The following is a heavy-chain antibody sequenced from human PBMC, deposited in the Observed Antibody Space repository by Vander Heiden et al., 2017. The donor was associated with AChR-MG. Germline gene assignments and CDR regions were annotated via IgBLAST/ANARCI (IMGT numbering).Heavy chain of an antibody. Sequence: EVQLLESGGGLVQPGGSLRLSCAASGFTISSHAMSWVRQAPGKGLEWVSAISGSGGSTYYADSVKGRVTISRDNSKNTLYRQMNSLRAEETAVYYCAKAGPAIAGAVVGFWFDPWGQGTLVTVSS. J-gene: IGHJ5*02. V-gene: IGHV3-23*01. CDR1: GFTISSHA. D-gene: IGHD6-19*01. CDR3: AKAGPAIAGAVVGFWFDP. CDR2: ISGSGGST.